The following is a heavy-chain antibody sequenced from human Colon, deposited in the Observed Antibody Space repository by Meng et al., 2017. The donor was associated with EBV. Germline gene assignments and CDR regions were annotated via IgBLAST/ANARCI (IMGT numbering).Heavy chain of an antibody. CDR1: GTSISTDNW. J-gene: IGHJ5*02. D-gene: IGHD2-8*02. CDR2: IYHTGQT. Sequence: VKHSRSRSLTCAVAGTSISTDNWCSWLRQSPGEWLEWISAIYHTGQTHYNPSLESRVSMSVDESKNEFSLNLKSVTAADTAVYYCARDGGVTHIPWGQGVLVTVSS. V-gene: IGHV4-4*02. CDR3: ARDGGVTHIP.